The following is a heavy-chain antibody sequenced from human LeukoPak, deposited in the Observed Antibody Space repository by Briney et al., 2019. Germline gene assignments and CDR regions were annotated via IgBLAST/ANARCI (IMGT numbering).Heavy chain of an antibody. CDR2: ISSSSSYI. CDR3: ARAYSGRYGLGYYYMDV. J-gene: IGHJ6*03. CDR1: GFTFSSYS. D-gene: IGHD1-26*01. Sequence: GGSLRLSCAASGFTFSSYSMNWVRQAPGKGLEWVSSISSSSSYIYYADSVKGRFTTSRYNAKNSLYLQMNSLRADDTAVYYCARAYSGRYGLGYYYMDVWGKGTTVTISS. V-gene: IGHV3-21*01.